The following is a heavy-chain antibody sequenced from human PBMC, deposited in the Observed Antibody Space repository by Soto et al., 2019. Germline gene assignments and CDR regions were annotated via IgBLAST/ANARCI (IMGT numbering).Heavy chain of an antibody. CDR3: ARDYLAAAGTGWFDP. Sequence: QVQLQESGPGLVKPSETLSLTCTVSGGSVSSGSYYWSWIRQPPGKGLEWIGYIYYSGSTNYNPSLKSRVTISVDTSKNQFSLKLSSVTAADTAVYYCARDYLAAAGTGWFDPWGQGTLVTVSS. CDR2: IYYSGST. CDR1: GGSVSSGSYY. J-gene: IGHJ5*02. D-gene: IGHD6-13*01. V-gene: IGHV4-61*01.